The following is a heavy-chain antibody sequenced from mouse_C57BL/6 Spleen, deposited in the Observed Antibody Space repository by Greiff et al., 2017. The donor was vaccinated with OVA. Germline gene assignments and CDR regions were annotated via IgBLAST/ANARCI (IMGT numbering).Heavy chain of an antibody. J-gene: IGHJ3*01. CDR3: ARLRDYDWFAY. V-gene: IGHV1-64*01. Sequence: VQLQQPGAELVKPGASVKLSCKASGYTFTSYWMHWVKQRPGQGLEWIGMIHPNSGSTNYNEKFKSKATLTVDKSSSTAYMQLSSLTSEDSAVYYCARLRDYDWFAYWGKGTLVTVSA. CDR1: GYTFTSYW. D-gene: IGHD2-4*01. CDR2: IHPNSGST.